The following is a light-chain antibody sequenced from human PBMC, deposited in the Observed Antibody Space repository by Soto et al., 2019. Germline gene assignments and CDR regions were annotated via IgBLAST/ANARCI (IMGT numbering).Light chain of an antibody. CDR1: NIGSKS. CDR3: QVGDSSTDLAV. CDR2: YDS. J-gene: IGLJ2*01. V-gene: IGLV3-21*04. Sequence: SYELTQPPSVSVAPGKTARITCGGNNIGSKSAHWYQQKPGQAPIVVISYDSDRPSGIPERFSGSNSGNMATLTISRVEAGDEGDYYCQVGDSSTDLAVFGGGTKLTVL.